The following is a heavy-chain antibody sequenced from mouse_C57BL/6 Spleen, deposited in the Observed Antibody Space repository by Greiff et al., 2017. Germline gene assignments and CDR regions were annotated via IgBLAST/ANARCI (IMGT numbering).Heavy chain of an antibody. CDR1: GFTFSSYA. CDR2: ISSGGDYI. D-gene: IGHD1-1*01. CDR3: TRDECYYGSSYCAMDY. J-gene: IGHJ4*01. Sequence: EVQVVESGEGLVKPGGSLKLSCAASGFTFSSYAMSWVRQTPEKRLEWVAYISSGGDYIYYADTVKGRFTISRDNARNALYLQMSSLQSEDTTMYYCTRDECYYGSSYCAMDYWGQGTTVTVSS. V-gene: IGHV5-9-1*02.